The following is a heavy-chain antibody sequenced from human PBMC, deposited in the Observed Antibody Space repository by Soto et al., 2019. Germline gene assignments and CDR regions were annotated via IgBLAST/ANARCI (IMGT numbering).Heavy chain of an antibody. V-gene: IGHV1-69*05. D-gene: IGHD6-19*01. CDR1: GGTFSSYA. CDR3: ARDQSPSSGWPGMDV. J-gene: IGHJ6*02. Sequence: ASVKVSCKASGGTFSSYAISWLRQAPGQGLEWMGGIIPIFGTANYAQKFQGRVTMTRDTSISTAYMELNRLRSDDTAVYYCARDQSPSSGWPGMDVWGQGTTVTVSS. CDR2: IIPIFGTA.